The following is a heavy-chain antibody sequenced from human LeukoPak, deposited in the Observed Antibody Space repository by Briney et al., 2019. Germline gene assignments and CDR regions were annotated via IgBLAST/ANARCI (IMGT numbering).Heavy chain of an antibody. CDR3: ARVSSGYYDIDY. D-gene: IGHD3-22*01. CDR1: GGSISSNDYY. V-gene: IGHV4-30-4*08. CDR2: IYYSGST. Sequence: SETLSLTCTVSGGSISSNDYYWSWIRQPPGKGLEWIGYIYYSGSTYYNPSLKSRVTISVDTSKNQFSLELSSVTAADTAVYYCARVSSGYYDIDYWGQGTLVTVSS. J-gene: IGHJ4*02.